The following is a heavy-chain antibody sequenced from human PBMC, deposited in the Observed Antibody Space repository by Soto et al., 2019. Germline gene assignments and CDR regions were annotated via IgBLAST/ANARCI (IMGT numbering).Heavy chain of an antibody. CDR1: GSISSYY. Sequence: GSISSYYWSWIRQPPGKGLEWIGYIYYSGSTNYNPSLKSRVTISVDTSKNQFSLKLSSVTAADTAVYYCARDVRDIVVVPAGMGWFDPWGQGTLVTVSS. D-gene: IGHD2-2*01. J-gene: IGHJ5*02. CDR3: ARDVRDIVVVPAGMGWFDP. CDR2: IYYSGST. V-gene: IGHV4-59*01.